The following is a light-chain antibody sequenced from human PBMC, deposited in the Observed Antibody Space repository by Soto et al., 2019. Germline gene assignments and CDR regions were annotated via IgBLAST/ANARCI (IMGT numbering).Light chain of an antibody. V-gene: IGLV1-40*01. CDR1: GSNIGAGYD. J-gene: IGLJ2*01. CDR2: GNI. Sequence: QPVLTQPPSVSGAPGQRVTISCTGGGSNIGAGYDVHWYQQLPGTAPKLLIFGNINRPSGVPDRFSASNSGTSASLAITGLQAEDEADYYCQSYDTSLRAAIFGGGTKLTVL. CDR3: QSYDTSLRAAI.